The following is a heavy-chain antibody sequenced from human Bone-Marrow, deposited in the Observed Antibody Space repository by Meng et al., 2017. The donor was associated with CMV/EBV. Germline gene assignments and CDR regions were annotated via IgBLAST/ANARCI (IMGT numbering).Heavy chain of an antibody. Sequence: CGASGFTFSSYAMHWVRQAPGKGLEWVAVISYGGSNRYYADSVKGRFTISRDNSKNTLYLQMNSLRAEDTAVYYCARDPAAIYYFDYWGQGTLVTVSS. CDR1: GFTFSSYA. D-gene: IGHD2-2*01. J-gene: IGHJ4*02. CDR3: ARDPAAIYYFDY. CDR2: ISYGGSNR. V-gene: IGHV3-30-3*01.